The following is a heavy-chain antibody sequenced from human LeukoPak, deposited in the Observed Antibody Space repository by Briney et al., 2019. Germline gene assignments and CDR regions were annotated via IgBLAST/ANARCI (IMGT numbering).Heavy chain of an antibody. CDR2: IYHSGST. CDR3: ARDPNSSGWYGFDY. Sequence: SETLSLTCAVSGGSISSSSWWSWVRQPPGKGLEWIGEIYHSGSTNYNPSLKSRVTISVDKSKNQFSLKLSSVTAADTAVYSCARDPNSSGWYGFDYWGQGTLVTVSS. CDR1: GGSISSSSW. J-gene: IGHJ4*02. D-gene: IGHD6-19*01. V-gene: IGHV4-4*02.